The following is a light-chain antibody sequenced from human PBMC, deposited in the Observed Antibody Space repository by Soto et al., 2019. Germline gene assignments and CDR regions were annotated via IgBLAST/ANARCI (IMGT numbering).Light chain of an antibody. CDR1: SSNIGGNS. V-gene: IGLV1-51*01. CDR2: DNN. Sequence: QSVLTQPPSVSAAPGQKVTISCSGSSSNIGGNSVSWYQHLPGTAPKLLIYDNNKRPSGIPDWFSGSRSGTSATLGITGLQAGDEGDYYCGGWDSSLSVVVFGGGTKLTVL. J-gene: IGLJ3*02. CDR3: GGWDSSLSVVV.